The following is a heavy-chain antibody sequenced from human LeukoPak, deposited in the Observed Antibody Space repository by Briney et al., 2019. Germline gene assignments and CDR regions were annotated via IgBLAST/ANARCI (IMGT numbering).Heavy chain of an antibody. CDR3: ARGLAAVRGESNWFDP. CDR1: GFTFSTYG. CDR2: IRYDGRNK. Sequence: GGSLRLSCAASGFTFSTYGMHWVRQAPGKGLEWVAFIRYDGRNKYYADSVKGRFTISRDNAKNTLYLQMNSLRAEDTAVYYCARGLAAVRGESNWFDPWGQGTLVTVSS. J-gene: IGHJ5*02. D-gene: IGHD3-10*01. V-gene: IGHV3-30*02.